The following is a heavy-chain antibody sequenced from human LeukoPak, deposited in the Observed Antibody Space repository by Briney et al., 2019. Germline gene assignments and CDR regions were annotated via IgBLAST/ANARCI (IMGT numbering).Heavy chain of an antibody. Sequence: PGGSLRLSCAASGFTFSDYYMIWIRQGPGKGLEWISYISSSGLTINYADSVKGRFTISRDNAKSSLYLQMNSLGAEDTAVYYCARDGGGTARIVVPDYWGQGTLVTVSS. V-gene: IGHV3-11*01. D-gene: IGHD3-22*01. J-gene: IGHJ4*02. CDR2: ISSSGLTI. CDR1: GFTFSDYY. CDR3: ARDGGGTARIVVPDY.